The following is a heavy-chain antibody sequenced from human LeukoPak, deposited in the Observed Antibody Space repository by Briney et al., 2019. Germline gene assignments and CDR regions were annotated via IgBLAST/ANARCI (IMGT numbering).Heavy chain of an antibody. D-gene: IGHD4-11*01. V-gene: IGHV3-33*01. Sequence: GGSLRLSCAASGFTFSSYGMHWVRQAPGKGLEWVAVIWYDGSNKYYADSVKGRFTTSRDNSKNTLYLQMNSLRAEDTAVYYCARDLTVSNYYYYGMDVWGQGTTVTVSS. CDR3: ARDLTVSNYYYYGMDV. CDR1: GFTFSSYG. J-gene: IGHJ6*02. CDR2: IWYDGSNK.